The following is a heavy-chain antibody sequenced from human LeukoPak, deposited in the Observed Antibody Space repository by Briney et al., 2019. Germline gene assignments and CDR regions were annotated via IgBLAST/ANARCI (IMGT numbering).Heavy chain of an antibody. CDR2: ISGSGGST. CDR3: ANFLEPRYGQFDY. J-gene: IGHJ4*02. CDR1: GFTFSSYA. Sequence: GGSLRLSCAASGFTFSSYAMSWVRQAPGKGLEWVSAISGSGGSTYYADSVKGRFTISRDNSKNTLYLQMNSLRAEDTAVYYCANFLEPRYGQFDYWGQGTLVTVSS. D-gene: IGHD3-3*01. V-gene: IGHV3-23*01.